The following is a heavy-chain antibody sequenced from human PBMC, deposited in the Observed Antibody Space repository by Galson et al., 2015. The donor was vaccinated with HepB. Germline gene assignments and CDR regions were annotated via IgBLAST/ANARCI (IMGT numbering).Heavy chain of an antibody. CDR1: GGSISSGTYY. D-gene: IGHD3-10*01. J-gene: IGHJ4*02. V-gene: IGHV4-61*02. CDR3: ARGETGWLYGAGSRLDY. Sequence: LSLTCTVSGGSISSGTYYWNWIRQPAEKGLEWLGRIYSRGTTKYRPSLESRLAIIVDTSKNPFSLRLNSGTASDTAVYYCARGETGWLYGAGSRLDYWGQGILVTVSS. CDR2: IYSRGTT.